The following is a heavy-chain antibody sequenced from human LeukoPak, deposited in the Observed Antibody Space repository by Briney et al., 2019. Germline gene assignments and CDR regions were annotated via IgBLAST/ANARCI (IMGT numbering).Heavy chain of an antibody. D-gene: IGHD4/OR15-4a*01. CDR1: GFTSRNAW. CDR2: IKSKTDVGTR. V-gene: IGHV3-15*01. CDR3: TTFDYAAFLI. Sequence: GGSLTLSCAVSGFTSRNAWMIWVRQAPGKGRVGVGRIKSKTDVGTRDYAAPVKGRFTISRDDSKNTLYLQMNSLKTEDTAVYYCTTFDYAAFLIWGQGTMVTVSS. J-gene: IGHJ3*02.